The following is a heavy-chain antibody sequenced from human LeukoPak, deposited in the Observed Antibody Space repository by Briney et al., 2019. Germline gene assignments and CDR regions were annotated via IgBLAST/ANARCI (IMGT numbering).Heavy chain of an antibody. V-gene: IGHV3-30*02. CDR2: IRYDGNNK. J-gene: IGHJ3*01. Sequence: GGSLRLSCGASGFTLSIYAMHWVRQAPGKGLEWVAFIRYDGNNKYYVDSVKGRFTISRDNSKNTLYLVMNSLRAEDKAVYYCAKETYDAFNLWGQGTLVTVSS. CDR1: GFTLSIYA. CDR3: AKETYDAFNL.